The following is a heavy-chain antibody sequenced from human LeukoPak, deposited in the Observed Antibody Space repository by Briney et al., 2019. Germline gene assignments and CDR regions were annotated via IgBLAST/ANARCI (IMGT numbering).Heavy chain of an antibody. Sequence: PGGSLRLSCAASGFTFSSYAMSWVRQAPGKGLEWVSSITGSGGSTYYADSVKGRFTISRDNSKNTLYVQMKSLRAEDTAVYYCARDNAGSGWAVNWFDPWGQGTLSPSPQ. CDR1: GFTFSSYA. CDR2: ITGSGGST. V-gene: IGHV3-23*01. D-gene: IGHD6-19*01. CDR3: ARDNAGSGWAVNWFDP. J-gene: IGHJ5*02.